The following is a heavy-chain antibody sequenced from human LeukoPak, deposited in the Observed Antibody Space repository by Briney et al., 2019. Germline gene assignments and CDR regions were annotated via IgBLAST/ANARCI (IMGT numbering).Heavy chain of an antibody. CDR1: GFTVSSNY. Sequence: GGSLRLSCAASGFTVSSNYMSWVRQAPGKGLEWVSVIYSGGSTYYADSLKGRFTISRDNSKNTLYLQMNSLRAEDTAVYYCARDFTAAADTDWGQGTLVTVSS. CDR2: IYSGGST. V-gene: IGHV3-66*02. CDR3: ARDFTAAADTD. J-gene: IGHJ4*02. D-gene: IGHD6-13*01.